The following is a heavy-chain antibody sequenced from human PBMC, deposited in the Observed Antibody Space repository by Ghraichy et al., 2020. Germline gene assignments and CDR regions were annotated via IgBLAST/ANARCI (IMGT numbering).Heavy chain of an antibody. J-gene: IGHJ3*02. CDR2: IYHSGST. CDR1: GGSISSSNW. CDR3: AREPTAAYYDILTGYFAFDI. D-gene: IGHD3-9*01. Sequence: SETLSLTCAVSGGSISSSNWWSWVRQPPGKGLEWIGEIYHSGSTNYNPSLKSRVTISVDKSKNQFSLKLSSVTAADTAVYYCAREPTAAYYDILTGYFAFDIWGQGTMVTVSS. V-gene: IGHV4-4*02.